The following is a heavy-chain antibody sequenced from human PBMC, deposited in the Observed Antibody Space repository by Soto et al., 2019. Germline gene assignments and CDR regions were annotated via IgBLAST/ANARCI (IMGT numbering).Heavy chain of an antibody. V-gene: IGHV4-34*01. CDR2: INHSGSA. CDR3: AGWAVGIMIFGVPKDY. D-gene: IGHD3-3*01. Sequence: PSETLSLTCVVYGGSFIGHFWSWIRQPPGKGLEWIGEINHSGSANYNPSLKSRVTISADTSKNQFSLKLTSVTAADTAVYYCAGWAVGIMIFGVPKDYWSQGTQVTVSS. J-gene: IGHJ4*02. CDR1: GGSFIGHF.